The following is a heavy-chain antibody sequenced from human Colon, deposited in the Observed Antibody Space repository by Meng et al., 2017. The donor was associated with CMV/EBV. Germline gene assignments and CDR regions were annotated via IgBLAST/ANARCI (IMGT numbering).Heavy chain of an antibody. CDR1: GFTFSGYS. V-gene: IGHV3-21*01. Sequence: GESLKISCAASGFTFSGYSMHWVRQAPGKGLEWVSFISSSSSYIAYADSVKGRFTISRGNAQNSLYLQMNSLSAEDTAVYYCARDWPQREGMDVWGQGTTVTVSS. CDR2: ISSSSSYI. D-gene: IGHD6-25*01. J-gene: IGHJ6*02. CDR3: ARDWPQREGMDV.